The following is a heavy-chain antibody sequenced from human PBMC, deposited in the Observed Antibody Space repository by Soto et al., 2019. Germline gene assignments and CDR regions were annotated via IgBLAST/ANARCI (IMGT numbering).Heavy chain of an antibody. J-gene: IGHJ6*02. V-gene: IGHV1-8*01. CDR1: GYTFTSDD. D-gene: IGHD5-12*01. CDR3: ARERRLWIDGMDV. CDR2: MNRNSGNT. Sequence: QVQLVQSGAEVKKPGASVKVSCKASGYTFTSDDINWVRQATGQGLEWMGWMNRNSGNTGYAKKFQGRVTMTWNTSISTAYMELSSLSSEDTAVYYCARERRLWIDGMDVWGQGTTVTVSS.